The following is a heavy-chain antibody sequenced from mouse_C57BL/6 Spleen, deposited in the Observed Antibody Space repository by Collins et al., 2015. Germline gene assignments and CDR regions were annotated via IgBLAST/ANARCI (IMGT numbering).Heavy chain of an antibody. V-gene: IGHV1-76*01. CDR2: IYPGSGNT. CDR1: GYAFSSYW. Sequence: QVQLQQSGAELVKPGASVKISCKASGYAFSSYWMNWVKQRPGQGLEWIARIYPGSGNTYYNEKFKGKATLTAEKSSSTAYMQLSSLTSEDSAVYFCAREGYGSSYVWFAYWGQGTLVTVSA. CDR3: AREGYGSSYVWFAY. D-gene: IGHD1-1*01. J-gene: IGHJ3*01.